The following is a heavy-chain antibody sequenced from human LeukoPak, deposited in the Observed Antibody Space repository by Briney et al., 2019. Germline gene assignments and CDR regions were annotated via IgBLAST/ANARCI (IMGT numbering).Heavy chain of an antibody. D-gene: IGHD6-6*01. Sequence: GGSLRLSCAASGFTFSSYAMSWVRQAPGNGLEWVSAISGSGGGTYYADSVKGRFTISRDNSKNTLYLQMNSLRAEDTAVYYCAGFEYSSSAEAYWGQGTLVTVSS. CDR2: ISGSGGGT. CDR3: AGFEYSSSAEAY. CDR1: GFTFSSYA. V-gene: IGHV3-23*01. J-gene: IGHJ4*02.